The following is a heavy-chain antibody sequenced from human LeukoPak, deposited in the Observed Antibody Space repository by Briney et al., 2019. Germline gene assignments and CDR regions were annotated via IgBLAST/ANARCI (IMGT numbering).Heavy chain of an antibody. CDR1: GFTFDDYA. J-gene: IGHJ4*02. CDR2: ISWNSGSI. CDR3: AKGGTEVFGVVIH. V-gene: IGHV3-9*01. Sequence: GGSLRLSCAASGFTFDDYAMHWVRQAPGKGLEWVSGISWNSGSIGYADSVKGRFTISRDNAKNSLYLQMNSLRAEDTALYYCAKGGTEVFGVVIHWGQGTLVTVSS. D-gene: IGHD3-3*01.